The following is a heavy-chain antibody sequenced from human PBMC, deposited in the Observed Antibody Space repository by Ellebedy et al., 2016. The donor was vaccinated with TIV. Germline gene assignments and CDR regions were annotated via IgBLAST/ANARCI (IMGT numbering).Heavy chain of an antibody. CDR2: INPSGGST. Sequence: AASVKVSCKASGYTFTSYYMHWVRQAPGQGLEWMGIINPSGGSTSYAQKFQGRVTMTRDTSTSTVYMELSSLRSEDTAVYYCARDVVDYYDTTGAFDIWGQGTMVTVSS. J-gene: IGHJ3*02. CDR1: GYTFTSYY. V-gene: IGHV1-46*01. D-gene: IGHD3-22*01. CDR3: ARDVVDYYDTTGAFDI.